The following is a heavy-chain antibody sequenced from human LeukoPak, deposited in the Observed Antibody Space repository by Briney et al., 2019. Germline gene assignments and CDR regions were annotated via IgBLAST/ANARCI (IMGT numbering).Heavy chain of an antibody. D-gene: IGHD3-10*01. Sequence: SETLSLTCTVSGGSISSYYWSWIRQPPGKGLEWIGYIYYSGSTYYNPSLKSRVTISVDTSKNQFSLKLSSVTAADTAVYYCASYYYGSGSYYTPYNWFDPWGQGTLVTVSS. CDR1: GGSISSYY. CDR2: IYYSGST. CDR3: ASYYYGSGSYYTPYNWFDP. J-gene: IGHJ5*02. V-gene: IGHV4-59*06.